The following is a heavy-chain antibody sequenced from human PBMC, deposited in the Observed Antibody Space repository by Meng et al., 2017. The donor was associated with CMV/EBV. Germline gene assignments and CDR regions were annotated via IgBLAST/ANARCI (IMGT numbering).Heavy chain of an antibody. V-gene: IGHV1-18*04. J-gene: IGHJ3*02. CDR2: ISAYNGNT. CDR3: ARVYCSSTSCYVDAFDI. CDR1: GYTFTGYY. D-gene: IGHD2-2*01. Sequence: ASVKVSCKASGYTFTGYYMHWVRQAPGQGLEWMGWISAYNGNTNYAQKLQGRVTMTTDTSTSTAYMELRSLRSDDTAVYYCARVYCSSTSCYVDAFDIWGQGTMVTVSS.